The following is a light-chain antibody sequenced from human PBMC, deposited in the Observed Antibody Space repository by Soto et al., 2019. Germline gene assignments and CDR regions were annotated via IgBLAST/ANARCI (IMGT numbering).Light chain of an antibody. CDR1: QSVSSN. J-gene: IGKJ5*01. Sequence: EIVMTQSPATLSVSPGERATLSCRASQSVSSNLAWYQQKPGQAPSLLIYGASSRAAGIPGRFSGSGSGTDFTLTISRLEPEDFAVYYCQQYVSPPITFGQGTRLEIK. CDR3: QQYVSPPIT. V-gene: IGKV3D-15*01. CDR2: GAS.